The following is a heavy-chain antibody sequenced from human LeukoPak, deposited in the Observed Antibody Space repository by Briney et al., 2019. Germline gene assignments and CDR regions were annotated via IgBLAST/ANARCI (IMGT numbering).Heavy chain of an antibody. D-gene: IGHD3-22*01. V-gene: IGHV3-30-3*01. CDR1: GFTFSSYA. Sequence: QPGRSLRLSCAASGFTFSSYAMHWVRQAPGKGVEWVAVISYDGSNKYYADSVKGRFTISRDNSKNTLYLQMNSLRAEDTAVYYCARQGYDSSEDAFDIWGQGTMVTVSS. CDR3: ARQGYDSSEDAFDI. J-gene: IGHJ3*02. CDR2: ISYDGSNK.